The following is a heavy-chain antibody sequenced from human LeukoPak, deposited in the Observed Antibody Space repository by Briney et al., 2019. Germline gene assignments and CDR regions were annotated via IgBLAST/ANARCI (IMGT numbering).Heavy chain of an antibody. J-gene: IGHJ3*02. CDR1: GFTFDDYG. D-gene: IGHD3-10*01. Sequence: GGSLRLSCAASGFTFDDYGMSWVRQAPGKGLEWVSGINWNGGSTGYADSVKGRFTISRDNAKNSLYLQMNSLRAEDTALYYCARDLSFCDSYSCMVRGVRYAFDIWGQGTMVTVSS. CDR3: ARDLSFCDSYSCMVRGVRYAFDI. CDR2: INWNGGST. V-gene: IGHV3-20*04.